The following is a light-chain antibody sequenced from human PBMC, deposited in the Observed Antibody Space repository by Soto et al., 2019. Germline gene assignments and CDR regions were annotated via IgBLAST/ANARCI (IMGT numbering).Light chain of an antibody. CDR2: TAS. Sequence: DIQMTQSPSTLSASVGDRVTITCRASQNIKSHLAWYQQKPGKAPKLLIYTASSLQSGVPSRFSGSGSGTEFTLSRSRLQPDAFATFCCKKYGLYSAFGQGTKVEI. V-gene: IGKV1-5*03. CDR3: KKYGLYSA. J-gene: IGKJ1*01. CDR1: QNIKSH.